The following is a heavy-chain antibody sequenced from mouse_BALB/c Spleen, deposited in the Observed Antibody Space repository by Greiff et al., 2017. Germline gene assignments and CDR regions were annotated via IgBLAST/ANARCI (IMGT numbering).Heavy chain of an antibody. J-gene: IGHJ3*01. D-gene: IGHD6-1*01. Sequence: EVKLEESGGGLVKPGGSLKLSCAASGFTFSDYYMYWVRQTPEKRLEWVATISDGGSYTYYPDSVKGRFTISRDNAKNNLYLQMSSLKSEDTAMYYCARDGATWFAYWGQGTLVTVSA. CDR1: GFTFSDYY. CDR3: ARDGATWFAY. CDR2: ISDGGSYT. V-gene: IGHV5-4*02.